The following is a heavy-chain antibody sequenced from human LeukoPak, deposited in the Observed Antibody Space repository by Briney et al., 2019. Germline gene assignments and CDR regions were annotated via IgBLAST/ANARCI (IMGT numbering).Heavy chain of an antibody. J-gene: IGHJ5*02. D-gene: IGHD2-15*01. CDR2: ISYGGST. Sequence: PSETLSLTCTVSGGSISSSDYYWGWIRQPQGEGLERIVSISYGGSTYYNPSLKSRGTISVDTSMNQFSLKLSFVTTADTAVYYCARALGYCSGGSCTRGYNWFDPWGQGTLVTVPS. V-gene: IGHV4-39*01. CDR3: ARALGYCSGGSCTRGYNWFDP. CDR1: GGSISSSDYY.